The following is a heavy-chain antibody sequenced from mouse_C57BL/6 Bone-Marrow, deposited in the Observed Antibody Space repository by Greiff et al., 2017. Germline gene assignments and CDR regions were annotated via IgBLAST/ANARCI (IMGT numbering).Heavy chain of an antibody. CDR3: ARGSYDYYFDY. D-gene: IGHD2-4*01. CDR2: ISYSGST. V-gene: IGHV3-1*01. Sequence: DVMLVESGPGMVKPSQSLSLTCTVTGYSITSGYDWHWIRHFPGNKLEWMGYISYSGSTNYNPSLKSRISITHDTSKNHFFLKLNSVTTEDTATYYSARGSYDYYFDYWGQGTTLTVSS. J-gene: IGHJ2*01. CDR1: GYSITSGYD.